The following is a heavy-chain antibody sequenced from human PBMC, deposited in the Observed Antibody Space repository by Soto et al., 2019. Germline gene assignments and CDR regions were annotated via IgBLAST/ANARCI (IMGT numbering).Heavy chain of an antibody. J-gene: IGHJ4*02. V-gene: IGHV3-74*01. D-gene: IGHD5-18*01. CDR2: INIDGSST. Sequence: GGSLRLSCAASGFTFSSYWMHWVRQAPGKGLVWVSRINIDGSSTSYADSVKGRFTISRDNAKNTLYLQMNSLRAEDTAVYYCARGASGYSYGWGQGTLVTVSS. CDR1: GFTFSSYW. CDR3: ARGASGYSYG.